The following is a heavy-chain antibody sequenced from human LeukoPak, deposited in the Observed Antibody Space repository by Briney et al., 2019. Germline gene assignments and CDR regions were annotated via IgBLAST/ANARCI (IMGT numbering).Heavy chain of an antibody. J-gene: IGHJ6*03. Sequence: SETLSLTCAVYGGSFSGYYWSWIRQPPGKGLEWIGYIYYSGSTNFNPSLKSRVTISVDTSKNQFSLKMSSVTAADTAVYFCARGGPPGYYYDYYMDVWGKGTTVTISS. CDR2: IYYSGST. CDR1: GGSFSGYY. V-gene: IGHV4-34*11. CDR3: ARGGPPGYYYDYYMDV.